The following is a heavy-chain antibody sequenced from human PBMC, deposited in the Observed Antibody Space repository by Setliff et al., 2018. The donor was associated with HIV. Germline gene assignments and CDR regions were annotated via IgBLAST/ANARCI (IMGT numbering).Heavy chain of an antibody. Sequence: SETLSLTCTVSGDSFSNYYWSWIRQPPGKGLEWIGYVFYTGSTTYNPSLKSRVSISVDRSTNRFSLMLHSVTAADTAVYYCARGPSGGGFYYMDVWGKGTTVTVSS. J-gene: IGHJ6*03. V-gene: IGHV4-59*01. D-gene: IGHD2-15*01. CDR2: VFYTGST. CDR1: GDSFSNYY. CDR3: ARGPSGGGFYYMDV.